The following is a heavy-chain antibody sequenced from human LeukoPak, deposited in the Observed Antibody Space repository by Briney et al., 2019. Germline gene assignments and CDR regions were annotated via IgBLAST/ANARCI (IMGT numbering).Heavy chain of an antibody. J-gene: IGHJ2*01. CDR1: GFTFSSYS. V-gene: IGHV3-48*01. CDR2: ISSSSSTI. D-gene: IGHD6-19*01. Sequence: GGSLRLSCAASGFTFSSYSMNWVRQAPGKGLEWVSYISSSSSTIYYADSVKGRFTISRDNSKNTLYLQVNSLRAEDTAVYYCAKDPSQWLVQSWYFDLWGRGTLVTVSS. CDR3: AKDPSQWLVQSWYFDL.